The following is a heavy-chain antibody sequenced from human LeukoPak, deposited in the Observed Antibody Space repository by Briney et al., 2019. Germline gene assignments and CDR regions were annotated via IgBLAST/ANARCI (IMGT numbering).Heavy chain of an antibody. Sequence: GGSLRLSCAASGFTFSASYMTWVRQAPGKGLEWLSYISGDSGDTNYADSVKGRFTISRDNAKNSLYLQMNSLRAEDTAVYYCARDHYYYDSSGYPYLDYWGQGTLVTVSS. CDR3: ARDHYYYDSSGYPYLDY. V-gene: IGHV3-11*06. D-gene: IGHD3-22*01. CDR1: GFTFSASY. J-gene: IGHJ4*02. CDR2: ISGDSGDT.